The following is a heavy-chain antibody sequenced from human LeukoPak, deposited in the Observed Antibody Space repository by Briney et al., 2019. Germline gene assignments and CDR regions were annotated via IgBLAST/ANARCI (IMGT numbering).Heavy chain of an antibody. Sequence: GASVKVSCKVSGYTLTELSMDWVRQAPGKGLEWMGGFDPEDGETIYAQKFQGRVTMTEDTSTDTAYMELSSLRSEDTAVYYCATADDYGDYGGYWGQGTLVTVSS. CDR1: GYTLTELS. CDR2: FDPEDGET. CDR3: ATADDYGDYGGY. V-gene: IGHV1-24*01. D-gene: IGHD4-17*01. J-gene: IGHJ4*02.